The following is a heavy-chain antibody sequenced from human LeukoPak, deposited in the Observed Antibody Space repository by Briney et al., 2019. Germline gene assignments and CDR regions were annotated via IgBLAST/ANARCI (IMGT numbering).Heavy chain of an antibody. V-gene: IGHV5-51*01. Sequence: GESLKISCQGSGYSFTSYWIGWVRQMPGKGLEWMGIIYPGDSDTRYSPSFQGQVTISADRSISTAYLQWSSLKASDTAMYYCARLTRVVGATGGYFQHWGQGTLVTVSS. J-gene: IGHJ1*01. CDR3: ARLTRVVGATGGYFQH. CDR2: IYPGDSDT. D-gene: IGHD1-26*01. CDR1: GYSFTSYW.